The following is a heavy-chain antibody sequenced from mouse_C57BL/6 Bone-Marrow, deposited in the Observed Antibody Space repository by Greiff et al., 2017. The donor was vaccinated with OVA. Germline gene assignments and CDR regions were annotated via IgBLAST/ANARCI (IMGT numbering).Heavy chain of an antibody. J-gene: IGHJ1*03. D-gene: IGHD2-14*01. Sequence: QVQLQQPGAELVKPGASVTMSCKASGYTFTSYWITWVKQRPGQGLEWIGDIYPGSGSTNYNEKFKSKATLTVDTSSSTAYMQLSSLTSEDSAVDYCARRHYGYERYWYFDVWGTGTTVTVSS. CDR3: ARRHYGYERYWYFDV. CDR2: IYPGSGST. CDR1: GYTFTSYW. V-gene: IGHV1-55*01.